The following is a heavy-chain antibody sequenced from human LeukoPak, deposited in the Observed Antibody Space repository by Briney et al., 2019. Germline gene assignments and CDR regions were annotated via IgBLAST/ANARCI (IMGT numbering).Heavy chain of an antibody. V-gene: IGHV3-48*04. J-gene: IGHJ4*02. D-gene: IGHD5-24*01. CDR3: ARHMGRWRQFTHSLDY. CDR1: GFTFSSYS. CDR2: ISAISSSST. Sequence: GGSLRLSCAASGFTFSSYSMDWVRQAPGKGLEWVSYISAISSSSTYYADSVKGRFTISRDNAKNSLYLQMNSLRAEDTAVYYCARHMGRWRQFTHSLDYWGQGTLVTASS.